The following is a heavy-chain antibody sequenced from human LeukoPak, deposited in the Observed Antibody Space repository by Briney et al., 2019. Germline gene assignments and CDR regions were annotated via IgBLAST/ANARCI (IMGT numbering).Heavy chain of an antibody. V-gene: IGHV1-46*01. J-gene: IGHJ6*02. CDR2: INPSGGST. CDR3: ASPRAYCGGDCGGMDV. D-gene: IGHD2-21*02. CDR1: GYTFTSYY. Sequence: VASVKVSCKASGYTFTSYYMHWVRQAPGQGLEWMGIINPSGGSTSYAQKFQGRVTMTRDTSTSTVYMELSSLRSEDTAVYYCASPRAYCGGDCGGMDVWGQGTTVTVSS.